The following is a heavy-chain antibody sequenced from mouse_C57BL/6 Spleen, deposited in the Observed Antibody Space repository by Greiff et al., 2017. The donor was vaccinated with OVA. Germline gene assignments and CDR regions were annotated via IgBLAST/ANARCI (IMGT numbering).Heavy chain of an antibody. D-gene: IGHD2-1*01. CDR3: ARLDGNYVGYFDV. J-gene: IGHJ1*03. CDR1: GYTFTNYW. V-gene: IGHV1-63*01. CDR2: IYPGGGYT. Sequence: QVQLKQSGAELVRPGTSVKMSCKASGYTFTNYWIGWAKQRPGHGLAWIGDIYPGGGYTNYNEKFKGKATLTADKSSSTAYMQFSSLTSEDSAIYYCARLDGNYVGYFDVWGTGTTVTVSS.